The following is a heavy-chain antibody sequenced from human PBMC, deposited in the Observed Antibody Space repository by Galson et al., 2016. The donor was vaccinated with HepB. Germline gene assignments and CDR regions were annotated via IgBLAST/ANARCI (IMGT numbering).Heavy chain of an antibody. CDR1: GFKFADYG. J-gene: IGHJ3*02. Sequence: SLRLSCATSGFKFADYGMSWVRQAPGKGPECVGFIRRTTYNGATEYAPSVKGRFTISRDDSKSSAYLQMSSLKTEDTAVYYCVRGRTFGSGDYYNFDIWGQGAMVTVSS. D-gene: IGHD3-10*01. CDR2: IRRTTYNGAT. V-gene: IGHV3-49*04. CDR3: VRGRTFGSGDYYNFDI.